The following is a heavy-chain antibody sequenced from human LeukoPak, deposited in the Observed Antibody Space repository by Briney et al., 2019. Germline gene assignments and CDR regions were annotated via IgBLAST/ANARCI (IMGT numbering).Heavy chain of an antibody. D-gene: IGHD3-22*01. CDR3: ARQYYDVQH. Sequence: SETLSLTCTVSGGSISSSSYYWRGLRQPPGKGLEWIGSIYYSGSTYYNPSLKTRVTISVDTTKNQFSLKLSSVTAADTVVYYCARQYYDVQHWGQGTLVTVSS. CDR1: GGSISSSSYY. J-gene: IGHJ1*01. CDR2: IYYSGST. V-gene: IGHV4-39*01.